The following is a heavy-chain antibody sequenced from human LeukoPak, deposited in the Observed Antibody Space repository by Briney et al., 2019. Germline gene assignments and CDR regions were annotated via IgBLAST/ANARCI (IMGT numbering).Heavy chain of an antibody. CDR1: GFTFSGYW. J-gene: IGHJ5*02. V-gene: IGHV3-74*03. CDR2: ISGDGSDT. Sequence: PGGSLRLSCAASGFTFSGYWMYWVRQAPGKGLVWVSRISGDGSDTSYADSVKGRFTISRDNAKNMLYLQMNSLRVEDAAVYYCARDPRNKGFDPWGQGTLVSVSA. D-gene: IGHD1/OR15-1a*01. CDR3: ARDPRNKGFDP.